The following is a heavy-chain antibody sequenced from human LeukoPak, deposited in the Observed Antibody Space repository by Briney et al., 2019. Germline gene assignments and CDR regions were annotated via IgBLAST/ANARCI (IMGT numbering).Heavy chain of an antibody. V-gene: IGHV3-7*01. CDR3: ARDDGFSCYSY. Sequence: GGSLRLSCAASGFTFSSYAMHWVRHAPGKGLEWVANMNLDGSEKYYVDSVKGRFIISRDNAKNSLYLQMNSLTVEDTAIYYCARDDGFSCYSYWGQGTLVTVSS. CDR2: MNLDGSEK. D-gene: IGHD3/OR15-3a*01. J-gene: IGHJ4*02. CDR1: GFTFSSYA.